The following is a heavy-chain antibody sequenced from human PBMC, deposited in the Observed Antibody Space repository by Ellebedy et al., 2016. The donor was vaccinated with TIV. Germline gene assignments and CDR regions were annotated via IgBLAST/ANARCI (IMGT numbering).Heavy chain of an antibody. V-gene: IGHV3-30*03. D-gene: IGHD6-6*01. CDR3: ARSSVLDSRSSIDD. J-gene: IGHJ4*02. CDR1: KFTFSRYG. CDR2: ISYDGSDK. Sequence: PGGSLRLSCAASKFTFSRYGMHWVRQAPGKGLEWVAGISYDGSDKYYADSVRGRFTISRDSSKTTLYLQMNSLRVEDTAVYYCARSSVLDSRSSIDDWGRGSLVTVSS.